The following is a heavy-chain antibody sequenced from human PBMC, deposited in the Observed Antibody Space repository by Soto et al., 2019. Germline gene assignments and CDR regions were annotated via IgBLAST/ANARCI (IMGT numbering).Heavy chain of an antibody. CDR1: GGSISSGDYY. J-gene: IGHJ5*02. CDR3: ARGAAAGANSRNWFDP. V-gene: IGHV4-30-4*01. D-gene: IGHD6-13*01. CDR2: IYYSGST. Sequence: QVQLQESGPGLVKPSQTLSLTCTVSGGSISSGDYYWSWIRQPPGKGLEWIGYIYYSGSTYYNPSLKRRVTISVDTSKNQFSLKLSSVTAADTAVYYCARGAAAGANSRNWFDPWGQGTLVTVSS.